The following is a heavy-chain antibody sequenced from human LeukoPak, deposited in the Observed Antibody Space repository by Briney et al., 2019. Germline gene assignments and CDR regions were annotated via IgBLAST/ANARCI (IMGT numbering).Heavy chain of an antibody. V-gene: IGHV3-21*01. Sequence: GGSLRLSCAASGFTFSSYSMNWVRQAPGKGLEWVSSISSSSGDIYYADSVKGRFTISRDNAKNSMYLQMNSLRAEDTAVYYCARSDSYFDYWGQGTLVTVSS. CDR3: ARSDSYFDY. J-gene: IGHJ4*02. D-gene: IGHD3/OR15-3a*01. CDR2: ISSSSGDI. CDR1: GFTFSSYS.